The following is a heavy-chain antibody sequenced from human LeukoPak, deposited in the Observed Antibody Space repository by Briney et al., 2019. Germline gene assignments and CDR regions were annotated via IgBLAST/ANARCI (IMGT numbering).Heavy chain of an antibody. D-gene: IGHD1-1*01. Sequence: GGSLRLSCAAPGFSFSSYGLSWVRQAPGKGLEWVSDISDTGGSTNYVGSAKGRFTISRDNSKNTLHLHMNSLRVEDTAVYYCARKGNGALDIWGQGTMVTVSS. J-gene: IGHJ3*02. V-gene: IGHV3-23*01. CDR3: ARKGNGALDI. CDR2: ISDTGGST. CDR1: GFSFSSYG.